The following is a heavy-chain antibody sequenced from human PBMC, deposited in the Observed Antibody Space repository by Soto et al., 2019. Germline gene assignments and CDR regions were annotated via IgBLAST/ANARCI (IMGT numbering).Heavy chain of an antibody. Sequence: ASETLSLTCTVSGGSISSGGYYWSWIRQHPGKGLEWIGYIYYSGSTYYNPSLKSRVTISVDTSKNQFSLKLSSVTAADTAVYYCARDSIYGGNVYWGQGTLVTVSS. J-gene: IGHJ4*02. V-gene: IGHV4-31*03. CDR3: ARDSIYGGNVY. D-gene: IGHD2-15*01. CDR1: GGSISSGGYY. CDR2: IYYSGST.